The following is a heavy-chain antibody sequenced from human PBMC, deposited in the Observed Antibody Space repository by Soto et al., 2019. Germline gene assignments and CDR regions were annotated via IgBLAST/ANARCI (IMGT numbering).Heavy chain of an antibody. D-gene: IGHD6-19*01. Sequence: QVQLVQSGSEVKKPGSPVKVSCRASGGTFSSYAISWVRQAPGQGPEWMGGIIPMFGTAKYAQKFQGRVTITADESTSTAYMELRSLRSEDTAVYYCAQTLGLAVAGPGRFDLWGRGTLVTVSS. V-gene: IGHV1-69*12. CDR2: IIPMFGTA. J-gene: IGHJ2*01. CDR1: GGTFSSYA. CDR3: AQTLGLAVAGPGRFDL.